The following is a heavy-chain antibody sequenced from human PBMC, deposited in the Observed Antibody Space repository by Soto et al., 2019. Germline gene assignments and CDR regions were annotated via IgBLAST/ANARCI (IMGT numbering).Heavy chain of an antibody. CDR2: FYYTGTT. Sequence: PSETLSLTCTVSGVSLSGYFWAWIRQPPGKGLEDIGYFYYTGTTNYNPSLKSRVTISLDTSKNQFSLKLSSVTAADTAVYFCARLPKREYSYGLIDYWGQGTLVTVSS. D-gene: IGHD5-18*01. V-gene: IGHV4-59*08. CDR3: ARLPKREYSYGLIDY. CDR1: GVSLSGYF. J-gene: IGHJ4*02.